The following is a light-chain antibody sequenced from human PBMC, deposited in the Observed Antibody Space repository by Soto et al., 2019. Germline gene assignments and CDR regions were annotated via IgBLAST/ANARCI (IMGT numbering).Light chain of an antibody. Sequence: QSVLTQPPSVSGAPGQRITISCTGSSSNVGAGYDVHWYQQLPGTAPKLLIYGNTNRPSGVPDRFSGSKSGTSASLAITGLQAEDEADDYCQSYASSLSLHVVFGGGTKLTVL. J-gene: IGLJ2*01. CDR1: SSNVGAGYD. CDR3: QSYASSLSLHVV. V-gene: IGLV1-40*01. CDR2: GNT.